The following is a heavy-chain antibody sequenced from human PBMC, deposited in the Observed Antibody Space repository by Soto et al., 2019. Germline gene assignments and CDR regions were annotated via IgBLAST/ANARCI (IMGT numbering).Heavy chain of an antibody. CDR2: IYYSGST. CDR3: ARDRGTTVTTPGGMDV. Sequence: SETLSLTCTVSGGSISSGGYYWSWIRQHPGKGLEWIGYIYYSGSTYYNPSLKSRVTISVDTSKNQFSLKLSSVTAADTAVYYCARDRGTTVTTPGGMDVWGQGTTVTVSS. V-gene: IGHV4-31*03. D-gene: IGHD4-4*01. J-gene: IGHJ6*02. CDR1: GGSISSGGYY.